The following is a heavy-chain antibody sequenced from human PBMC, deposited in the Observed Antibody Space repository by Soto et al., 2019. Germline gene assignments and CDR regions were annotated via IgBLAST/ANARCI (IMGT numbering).Heavy chain of an antibody. D-gene: IGHD6-13*01. V-gene: IGHV3-21*01. Sequence: GFLRLSGEAAGFTLSSYSMNWVRQAPGKGLEWVSSISSSSSYIYYADSVKGRFTISRDNAKNSLYLQVNRLRAEDTAVYYCARDRHRSSWNRHAPRWFDPWGQGTLVTVSS. CDR1: GFTLSSYS. CDR2: ISSSSSYI. J-gene: IGHJ5*02. CDR3: ARDRHRSSWNRHAPRWFDP.